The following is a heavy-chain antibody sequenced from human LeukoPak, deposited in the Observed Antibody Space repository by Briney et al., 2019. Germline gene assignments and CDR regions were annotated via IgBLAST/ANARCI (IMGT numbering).Heavy chain of an antibody. CDR3: ARDRRYCSGGSCLRRVDY. CDR1: GYSFTGHY. J-gene: IGHJ4*02. CDR2: INPNSGDT. Sequence: ASVKVSCKASGYSFTGHYMNWVRQAPGQGLEWMGWINPNSGDTNYAQKFQGRVTMTRDTSISTAYMELRSLRSDDTAVYYCARDRRYCSGGSCLRRVDYWGQGTLVTVSS. D-gene: IGHD2-15*01. V-gene: IGHV1-2*02.